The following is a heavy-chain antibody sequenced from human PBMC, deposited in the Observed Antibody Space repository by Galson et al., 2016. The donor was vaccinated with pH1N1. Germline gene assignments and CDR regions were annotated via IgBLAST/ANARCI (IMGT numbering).Heavy chain of an antibody. D-gene: IGHD6-19*01. Sequence: SLRLSCAASGFSVSNYNMHWVRQAQGKGLEWVSYISATSGSKYYADSVKGRFTISRDNGKNTLFLQMKSLRAEDTAIYYCARVRARYILVAGDSDYWGHGTLVTVSS. CDR2: ISATSGSK. CDR1: GFSVSNYN. J-gene: IGHJ4*01. CDR3: ARVRARYILVAGDSDY. V-gene: IGHV3-48*01.